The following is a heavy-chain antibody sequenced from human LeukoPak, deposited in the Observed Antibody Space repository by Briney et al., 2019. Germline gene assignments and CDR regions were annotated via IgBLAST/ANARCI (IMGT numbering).Heavy chain of an antibody. V-gene: IGHV1-2*02. J-gene: IGHJ5*02. CDR1: GYTLTGYY. CDR3: GRGNKSFDP. CDR2: INPNSGGT. Sequence: ASVKVSCKASGYTLTGYYMHWVRQAPGQGLEWMGWINPNSGGTNYAQKFQGRVTMTRDTSISTAYMELNKLTSDDTAVYYCGRGNKSFDPWGQGTLVTVSS.